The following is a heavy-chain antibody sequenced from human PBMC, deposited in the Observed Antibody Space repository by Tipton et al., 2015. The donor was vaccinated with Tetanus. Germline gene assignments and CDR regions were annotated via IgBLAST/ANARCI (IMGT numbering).Heavy chain of an antibody. D-gene: IGHD3-9*01. Sequence: QLVQSGGEVKKPGASVKVSCKASDYTFTKFDVSWVRQAPGQGLEWMGWINPNNGGTHYAQKFQGRVTMTRETSISEAYMELDRLTSDDTAIYFCTRTGLYLSSNAFDIWGQGTMVIVSS. CDR1: DYTFTKFD. CDR2: INPNNGGT. CDR3: TRTGLYLSSNAFDI. V-gene: IGHV1-2*02. J-gene: IGHJ3*02.